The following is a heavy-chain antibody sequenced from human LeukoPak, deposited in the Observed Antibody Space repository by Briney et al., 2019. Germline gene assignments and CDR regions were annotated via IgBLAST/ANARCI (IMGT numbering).Heavy chain of an antibody. CDR1: GYTFTSYY. Sequence: GASVKVSCKASGYTFTSYYMHWVRQAPGQGLEWMGLINPSGGSTSYAQKFQGRVTMTRDTSTSTVYMELSSLRSEDTAVYYCASCSTSCLYYFDYWGQGTLVTVSS. CDR3: ASCSTSCLYYFDY. D-gene: IGHD2-2*01. V-gene: IGHV1-46*03. CDR2: INPSGGST. J-gene: IGHJ4*02.